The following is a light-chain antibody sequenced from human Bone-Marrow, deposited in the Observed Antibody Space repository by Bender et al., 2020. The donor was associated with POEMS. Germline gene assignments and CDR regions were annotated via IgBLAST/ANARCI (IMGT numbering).Light chain of an antibody. J-gene: IGLJ2*01. CDR2: DVS. CDR3: SSYARGSTLV. V-gene: IGLV2-14*03. CDR1: SSDIGVYNY. Sequence: HSALTQPASVSGSPGQSITISCTGTSSDIGVYNYVSWYQQHPGKAPQLMIYDVSNRPSGVSNRFSGSKSGNTASLTISGLQTEDEADYYCSSYARGSTLVFGGGTKLTVL.